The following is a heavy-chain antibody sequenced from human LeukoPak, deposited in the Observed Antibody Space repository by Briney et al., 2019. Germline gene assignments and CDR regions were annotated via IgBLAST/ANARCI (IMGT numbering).Heavy chain of an antibody. CDR1: GFTFSSYV. Sequence: GGSLRLSCAASGFTFSSYVMHWVRQAPGKGLEWVAIISYDGSNEYYADSVKGRFTISRDNSKNTLYLQMNSLRAEDTAVYYCARVTAVAGTSVGVDAWGQGILVTVS. V-gene: IGHV3-30*04. J-gene: IGHJ4*02. CDR3: ARVTAVAGTSVGVDA. D-gene: IGHD6-19*01. CDR2: ISYDGSNE.